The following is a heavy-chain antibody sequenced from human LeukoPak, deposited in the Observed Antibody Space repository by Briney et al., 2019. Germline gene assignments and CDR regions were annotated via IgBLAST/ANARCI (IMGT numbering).Heavy chain of an antibody. Sequence: SETLSLTCAVYGGSFSGYYWSWIRQPPGKGLEWIGEINHSGSTNYNPSLKSRVTISVDTSKNQFSLKLSSVTAADTAVYYCARVGSKWLVKYNWFDPWGQGTLVTVSS. CDR2: INHSGST. CDR1: GGSFSGYY. D-gene: IGHD6-19*01. J-gene: IGHJ5*02. CDR3: ARVGSKWLVKYNWFDP. V-gene: IGHV4-34*01.